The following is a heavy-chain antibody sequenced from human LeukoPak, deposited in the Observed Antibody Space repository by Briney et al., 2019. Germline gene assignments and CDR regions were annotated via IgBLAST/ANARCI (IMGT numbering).Heavy chain of an antibody. CDR2: IWYDGSNK. Sequence: GGYLRLSCASSGFTFSSYGMHWVRQAPGKGLDWVAVIWYDGSNKYYADSVKGRFTISRDNSKNTLYLQMNSLRAEDTAVYYCARCSSSWYDYFDYWGQGTLVTVSS. CDR1: GFTFSSYG. J-gene: IGHJ4*02. V-gene: IGHV3-33*01. CDR3: ARCSSSWYDYFDY. D-gene: IGHD6-13*01.